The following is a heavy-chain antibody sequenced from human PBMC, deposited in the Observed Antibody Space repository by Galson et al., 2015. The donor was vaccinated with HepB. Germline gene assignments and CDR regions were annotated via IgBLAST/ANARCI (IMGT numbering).Heavy chain of an antibody. CDR1: GGSISSSSYY. CDR3: ARQVRIYDILTGYYDY. Sequence: LSLTCTVSGGSISSSSYYWGWIRQPPGKGLEWIGSIYYSGSTYYNPSLKSRVTISVDTSKNQFSLKLSSVTAADTAVYYCARQVRIYDILTGYYDYWGQGTLVTVSS. D-gene: IGHD3-9*01. V-gene: IGHV4-39*01. J-gene: IGHJ4*02. CDR2: IYYSGST.